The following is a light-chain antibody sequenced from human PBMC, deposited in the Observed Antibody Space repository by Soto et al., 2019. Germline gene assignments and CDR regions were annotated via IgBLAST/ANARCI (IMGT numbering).Light chain of an antibody. V-gene: IGKV3-15*01. CDR1: QALGNN. J-gene: IGKJ2*01. Sequence: EIVMMQSPAILSVSPRERATLSCRASQALGNNLAWYQHKPGQAPRLLIYGASTRATGVPVRFSGSGYETEFTLSISGLQSDDLAVYYCQQYTNWPYTFGQGTKLEIK. CDR3: QQYTNWPYT. CDR2: GAS.